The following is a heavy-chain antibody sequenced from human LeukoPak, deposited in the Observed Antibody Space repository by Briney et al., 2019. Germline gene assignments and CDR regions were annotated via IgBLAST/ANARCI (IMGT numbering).Heavy chain of an antibody. CDR3: ARGVEPLAANTLAY. CDR1: GFTVITND. Sequence: GGSLRLSGAASGFTVITNDMTWVRQAPGKGLEWVSVLYSDGNTKYADSVQGRFAISRDNSKNTLYLEMNSLSPDDTAVYYCARGVEPLAANTLAYWGQGTLVTVSS. V-gene: IGHV3-53*01. CDR2: LYSDGNT. J-gene: IGHJ4*02. D-gene: IGHD1-14*01.